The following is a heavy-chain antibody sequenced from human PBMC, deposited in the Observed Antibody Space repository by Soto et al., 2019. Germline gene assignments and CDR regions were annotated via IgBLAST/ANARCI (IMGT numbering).Heavy chain of an antibody. V-gene: IGHV4-34*01. CDR3: ARNGGSTWYYFDS. D-gene: IGHD6-13*01. J-gene: IGHJ4*02. CDR2: VSHRGRT. Sequence: QVQLQQWGAGLLKPSETLSLTCAVNGGSFTGYYGCWIRQSPGKGLEWIGEVSHRGRTNYNPSLKSRFTISIDTSKNQFFLKLISVTAADTGVYYCARNGGSTWYYFDSWGQGTVVTVSS. CDR1: GGSFTGYY.